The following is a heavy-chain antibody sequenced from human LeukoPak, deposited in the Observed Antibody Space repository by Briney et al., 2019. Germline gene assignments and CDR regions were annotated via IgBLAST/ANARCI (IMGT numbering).Heavy chain of an antibody. D-gene: IGHD1-26*01. J-gene: IGHJ4*02. V-gene: IGHV3-23*01. CDR1: GFTFDDYG. CDR3: ARSAVGTSCCTAVDY. Sequence: GGSLRLSCAASGFTFDDYGMSWVRQAPGKGLEWVSGISTSGDRTYYADSVKGRFTISRDNSKNTLYLQMNSLRAEDTAEYYCARSAVGTSCCTAVDYWGQGTLVTVSS. CDR2: ISTSGDRT.